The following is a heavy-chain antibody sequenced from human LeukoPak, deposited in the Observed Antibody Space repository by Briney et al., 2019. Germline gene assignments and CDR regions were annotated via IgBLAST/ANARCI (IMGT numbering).Heavy chain of an antibody. D-gene: IGHD5-24*01. V-gene: IGHV3-23*01. CDR3: ARQSTPHGNFDY. J-gene: IGHJ4*02. CDR1: GFTSGIYA. Sequence: GGSLRLSCAASGFTSGIYAVSWVRQAPGKGLEWVSAFSGGGDSYYADSVKGRFSISRDNAKKSLFLQMNSLRVEDTAIYYCARQSTPHGNFDYWGQGTLVTVSS. CDR2: FSGGGDS.